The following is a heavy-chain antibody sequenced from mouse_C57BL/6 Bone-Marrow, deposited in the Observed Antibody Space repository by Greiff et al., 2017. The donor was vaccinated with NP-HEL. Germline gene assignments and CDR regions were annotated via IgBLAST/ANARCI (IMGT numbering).Heavy chain of an antibody. V-gene: IGHV1-26*01. CDR3: LWFPGWFAY. J-gene: IGHJ3*01. CDR2: INPNNGGT. CDR1: GYTFTDYY. Sequence: VQLKESGPELVKPGASVKISCKASGYTFTDYYMNWVKQSHGKSLEWIGDINPNNGGTSYNQKFKGKATLTVDKSSSTAYMELRSLTSEDSAVYYCLWFPGWFAYWGQGTLVTVSA. D-gene: IGHD2-2*01.